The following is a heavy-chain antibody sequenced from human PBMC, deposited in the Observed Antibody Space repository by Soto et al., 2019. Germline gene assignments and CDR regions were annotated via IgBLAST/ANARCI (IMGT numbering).Heavy chain of an antibody. V-gene: IGHV4-34*01. CDR2: INHSGST. J-gene: IGHJ4*02. CDR3: ARGVAGLLHYCGSGHWGCYFDY. D-gene: IGHD3-10*01. Sequence: QVQLQQWGAGLLKPSETLSLTCAVYGGSFSGYYWSWIRQPPGKGLEWIGEINHSGSTNYNPSLKSRVTLSVNTSKVRFFRKLSSVTAPDTAVYYCARGVAGLLHYCGSGHWGCYFDYWGKGTLVTVSS. CDR1: GGSFSGYY.